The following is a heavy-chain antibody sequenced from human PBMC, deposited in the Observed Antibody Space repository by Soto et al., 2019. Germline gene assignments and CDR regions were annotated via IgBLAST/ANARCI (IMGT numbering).Heavy chain of an antibody. D-gene: IGHD3-22*01. CDR2: IYYSGST. CDR1: GGSISSSSYY. CDR3: ASRYDSSGYYWVRYYYYGMDV. V-gene: IGHV4-39*01. Sequence: PSETLSLTCTVSGGSISSSSYYWGWIRQPPGKGLEWIGSIYYSGSTYYNPSLKSRVTISVDTSKNQFSLKLSPVTAADTTVYYCASRYDSSGYYWVRYYYYGMDVWGQGTTVTVSS. J-gene: IGHJ6*02.